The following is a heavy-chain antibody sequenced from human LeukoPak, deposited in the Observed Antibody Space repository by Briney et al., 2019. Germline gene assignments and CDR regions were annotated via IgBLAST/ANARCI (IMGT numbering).Heavy chain of an antibody. CDR3: AKARCSSTSCRFDY. Sequence: GGSLRLSCAASGFTFSSYAMSWVRQAPGKGLEWVSAISGSGGSTYYADYVKGRFTISRDNSKNTLYLQMNSLRAEDTAVYYCAKARCSSTSCRFDYWGQGTLVTVSS. V-gene: IGHV3-23*01. D-gene: IGHD2-2*01. CDR2: ISGSGGST. CDR1: GFTFSSYA. J-gene: IGHJ4*02.